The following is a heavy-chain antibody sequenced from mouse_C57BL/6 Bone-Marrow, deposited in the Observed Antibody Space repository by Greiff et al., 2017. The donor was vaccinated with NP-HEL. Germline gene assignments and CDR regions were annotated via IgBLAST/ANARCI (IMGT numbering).Heavy chain of an antibody. CDR1: EYEFPSHD. J-gene: IGHJ1*03. CDR3: ARADYGSSYFYWYFDV. V-gene: IGHV5-2*01. CDR2: INSDGGST. D-gene: IGHD1-1*01. Sequence: EVQGVESGGGLVQPGESLKLSCESNEYEFPSHDMSWVRKTPEKRLELVAAINSDGGSTYYPDTMERRFIISRDNTKKTLYLQMSSLRSEDTALYYCARADYGSSYFYWYFDVWGTGTTVTVSS.